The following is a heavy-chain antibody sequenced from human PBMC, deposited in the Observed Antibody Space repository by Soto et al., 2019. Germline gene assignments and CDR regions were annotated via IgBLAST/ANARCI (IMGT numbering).Heavy chain of an antibody. V-gene: IGHV4-39*01. CDR1: GGSIRSSSYD. CDR2: IHYSGST. CDR3: ARGLRFDHFYGIDV. Sequence: SETLSLTCTVSGGSIRSSSYDWGWIRQPPGKGLEWIGNIHYSGSTYYNPSLKSRVTISGDTSKNQFSLKLSSVTAADTAVYYCARGLRFDHFYGIDVWGQGTTVT. D-gene: IGHD3-3*01. J-gene: IGHJ6*02.